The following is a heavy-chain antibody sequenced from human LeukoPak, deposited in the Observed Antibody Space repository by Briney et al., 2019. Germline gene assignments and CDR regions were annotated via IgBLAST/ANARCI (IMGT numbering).Heavy chain of an antibody. V-gene: IGHV3-43*02. Sequence: GGSLRLSCAASGFTFDDYAMHWVRQAPGKGLEWVSLISGDGGSTYYADSVKGRFTISRDNSKNSLYLQMNSLRTEDTALYYCAKESGYSSSWTPFDNWGQGTLVTVSS. D-gene: IGHD6-13*01. CDR3: AKESGYSSSWTPFDN. CDR2: ISGDGGST. J-gene: IGHJ4*02. CDR1: GFTFDDYA.